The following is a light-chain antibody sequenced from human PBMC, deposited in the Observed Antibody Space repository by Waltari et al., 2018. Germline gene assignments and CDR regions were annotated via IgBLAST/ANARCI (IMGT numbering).Light chain of an antibody. Sequence: QSALTQPASVSGSPGQSITISCTGTSSDVGGHNYVSWYQQHPGKAPKLMIYDVSNRPSGVSNRCSGSKSGNTASLTISGLQAEDEADYYCCSYTSRYTYVFGGGTKLTVL. CDR3: CSYTSRYTYV. V-gene: IGLV2-14*03. CDR1: SSDVGGHNY. CDR2: DVS. J-gene: IGLJ3*02.